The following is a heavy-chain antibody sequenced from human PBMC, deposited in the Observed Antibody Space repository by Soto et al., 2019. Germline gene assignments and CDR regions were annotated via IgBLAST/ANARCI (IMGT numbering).Heavy chain of an antibody. CDR2: MYPGDSDT. V-gene: IGHV5-51*01. J-gene: IGHJ4*02. Sequence: LGESLKISCRGSGYDFNTNWFGWVRQLPGRGLEWVGIMYPGDSDTRLHPSLQGHVTLSADVTVSTAFLQWRTLKTSDSGMYFCARLPRDCNETSCYYADHWGQGTSVTVSS. D-gene: IGHD3-22*01. CDR3: ARLPRDCNETSCYYADH. CDR1: GYDFNTNW.